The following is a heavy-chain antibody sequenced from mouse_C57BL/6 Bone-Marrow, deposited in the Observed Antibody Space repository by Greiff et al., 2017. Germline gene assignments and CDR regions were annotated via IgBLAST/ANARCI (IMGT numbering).Heavy chain of an antibody. CDR1: GFTFSDYG. V-gene: IGHV5-17*01. Sequence: EVKLVESGGGLVKPGGSLKLSCAASGFTFSDYGMHWVRQAPEKGLEWVAYISSGSSTIYYADTVKGRFTISRDNAKNTLFLQMTSLRSEDTAMYYCARMYYGSSLYAMDYWGQGTSVTVSS. J-gene: IGHJ4*01. CDR3: ARMYYGSSLYAMDY. D-gene: IGHD1-1*01. CDR2: ISSGSSTI.